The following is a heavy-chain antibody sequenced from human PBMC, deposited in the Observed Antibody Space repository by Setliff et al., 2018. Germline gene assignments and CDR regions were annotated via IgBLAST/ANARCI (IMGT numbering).Heavy chain of an antibody. CDR3: ARAPGVEVAGYFDL. CDR2: ISGGGYST. D-gene: IGHD6-19*01. J-gene: IGHJ4*02. Sequence: GGSLRLSCAASGFTFSSHGMAWVRRAPGKGLEWLSAISGGGYSTYYADSVKGRFTIFRDSSRNTLYLQMDSLRTEDTAVYYCARAPGVEVAGYFDLWGQGTLVTAPQ. V-gene: IGHV3-23*01. CDR1: GFTFSSHG.